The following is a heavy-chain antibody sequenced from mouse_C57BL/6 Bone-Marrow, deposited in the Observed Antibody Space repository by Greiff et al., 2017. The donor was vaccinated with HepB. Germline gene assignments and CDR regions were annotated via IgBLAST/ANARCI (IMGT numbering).Heavy chain of an antibody. CDR3: ARAPRRYFDY. CDR2: IHPNSGST. Sequence: QVQLQQPGAELVKPGASVKLSCKASGYTFTSYWMHWVKQRPGQGLEWIGMIHPNSGSTNYNEKFKSKATLTVDKSSSTAYMQRSSLTSEDSAVYYCARAPRRYFDYWGQGTTLTVSS. V-gene: IGHV1-64*01. J-gene: IGHJ2*01. CDR1: GYTFTSYW.